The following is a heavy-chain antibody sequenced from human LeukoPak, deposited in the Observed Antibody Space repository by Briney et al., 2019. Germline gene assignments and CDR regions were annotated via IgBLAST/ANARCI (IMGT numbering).Heavy chain of an antibody. V-gene: IGHV4-4*02. CDR2: VHLDGRT. CDR1: GGSVTSTNW. D-gene: IGHD3-3*01. Sequence: SETLSLTCDVSGGSVTSTNWWTWVRQPPGKGLEWIGEVHLDGRTNYNPSLKRRLIMPVDLPENHISLKLTSVTAADTAVYYCAREGGFYRPLDYSGQGTLVTVSS. CDR3: AREGGFYRPLDY. J-gene: IGHJ4*02.